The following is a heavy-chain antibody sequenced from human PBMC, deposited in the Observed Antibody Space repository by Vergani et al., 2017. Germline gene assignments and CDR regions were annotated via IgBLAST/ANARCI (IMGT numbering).Heavy chain of an antibody. V-gene: IGHV1-18*01. CDR3: ARDKSYCSGGSCYWHWFDP. CDR1: GYTFTSYG. CDR2: ISAYNGNT. Sequence: QVQLVQSGAEVKKPGASVKVSCKASGYTFTSYGISWVRQAPGQGLEWMGWISAYNGNTNYAQKLQGRVTMTTDTSTSTGYMELRSLRSDDTAVYYCARDKSYCSGGSCYWHWFDPWGQGTLVTVSS. D-gene: IGHD2-15*01. J-gene: IGHJ5*02.